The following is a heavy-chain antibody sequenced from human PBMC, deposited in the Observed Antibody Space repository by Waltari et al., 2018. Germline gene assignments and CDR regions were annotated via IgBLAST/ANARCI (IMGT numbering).Heavy chain of an antibody. CDR1: GGPFGTYA. J-gene: IGHJ3*01. CDR3: AKRIVGGPFDV. V-gene: IGHV1-69*12. CDR2: IIPIYGTP. Sequence: QVHLVQSGAAVRKPGSSVKVSCEASGGPFGTYAISWVRQAPGQGLEWMGGIIPIYGTPNYAQKFQGRVNVAADELTTTAYMELSSLRSDETAVYYCAKRIVGGPFDVWGQGTMVTVSS. D-gene: IGHD1-26*01.